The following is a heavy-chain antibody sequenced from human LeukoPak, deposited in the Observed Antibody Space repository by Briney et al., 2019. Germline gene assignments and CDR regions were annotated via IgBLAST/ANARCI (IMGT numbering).Heavy chain of an antibody. CDR2: IYYSGST. V-gene: IGHV4-59*01. CDR1: GGSISSYY. Sequence: PSETLSLTCTVSGGSISSYYWSWIRQPPGRGLEWIGYIYYSGSTNYNPSLKSRVTISVDTSKNQFSLKLSSVTAADTAVYYCARTLEGFDPRGQGTLVTVSS. CDR3: ARTLEGFDP. J-gene: IGHJ5*02.